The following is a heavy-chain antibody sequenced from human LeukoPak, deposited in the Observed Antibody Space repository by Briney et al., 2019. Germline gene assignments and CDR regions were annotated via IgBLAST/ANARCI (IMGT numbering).Heavy chain of an antibody. CDR2: IYYSGST. Sequence: TPSETLSLTCTVSGGSISSYYWSWIRQPPGKGLEWIGYIYYSGSTNYNPPLKSRVTISVDTSKNQFSLKLSSVTAADTAVYYCARRGMVRGVITNYFDYWGQGTLVTVSS. CDR3: ARRGMVRGVITNYFDY. V-gene: IGHV4-59*08. CDR1: GGSISSYY. J-gene: IGHJ4*02. D-gene: IGHD3-10*01.